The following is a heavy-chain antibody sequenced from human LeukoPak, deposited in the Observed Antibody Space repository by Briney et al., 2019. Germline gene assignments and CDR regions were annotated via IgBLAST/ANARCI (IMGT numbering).Heavy chain of an antibody. D-gene: IGHD1-26*01. CDR2: IYSGGST. V-gene: IGHV3-66*01. J-gene: IGHJ4*02. Sequence: GGSLRLSCAASGFSISSNYMSWVRQAPGKGLEWVSVIYSGGSTYYADSVKGRFTISRDNSKNTLYLQMNSLRAEDTAVYYCARDRSGSYYSYFDYWGQGTLVTVSS. CDR1: GFSISSNY. CDR3: ARDRSGSYYSYFDY.